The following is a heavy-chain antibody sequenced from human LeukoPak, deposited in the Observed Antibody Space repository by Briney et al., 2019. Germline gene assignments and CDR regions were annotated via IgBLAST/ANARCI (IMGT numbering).Heavy chain of an antibody. D-gene: IGHD3-10*01. J-gene: IGHJ4*02. CDR2: INHSGST. Sequence: PSETLSLTCAVYGGSFSGYYWRWIRQPPGKGLEWIGEINHSGSTNYNPSLKSRVTISVDKSKNKFFLKLSSVTAAETAVYYWARSSVGYYYGSGSYRAYFDYWGQGTLVTVSS. CDR3: ARSSVGYYYGSGSYRAYFDY. V-gene: IGHV4-34*01. CDR1: GGSFSGYY.